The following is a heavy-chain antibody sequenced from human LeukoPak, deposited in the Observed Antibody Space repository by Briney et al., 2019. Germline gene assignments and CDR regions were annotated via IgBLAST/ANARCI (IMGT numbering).Heavy chain of an antibody. J-gene: IGHJ3*02. D-gene: IGHD3-9*01. CDR2: INYSGST. CDR1: GGSISSYY. CDR3: ARAGYDILTGSHDAFDI. Sequence: PSETLSLTCTVSGGSISSYYWSWIRQPPGKGLEWIGYINYSGSTNYNPSLKSRVTISVDTSKNQFSLKLSSVTAADTAVYYCARAGYDILTGSHDAFDIWGQGTMVTVSS. V-gene: IGHV4-59*01.